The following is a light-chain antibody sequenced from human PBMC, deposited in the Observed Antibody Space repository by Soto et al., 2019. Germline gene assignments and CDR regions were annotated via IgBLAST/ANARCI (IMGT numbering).Light chain of an antibody. CDR3: QQYGNWPLT. Sequence: EIVLTQSPGTLSLSPGERASLSCRASQSVGNFLVWYQQKPGQAPSLLIYVTSNRATGIPARFSGSGSGTDFTLTISSLEPEDFAIYYCQQYGNWPLTFGGGTKVEIK. J-gene: IGKJ4*01. V-gene: IGKV3-11*01. CDR2: VTS. CDR1: QSVGNF.